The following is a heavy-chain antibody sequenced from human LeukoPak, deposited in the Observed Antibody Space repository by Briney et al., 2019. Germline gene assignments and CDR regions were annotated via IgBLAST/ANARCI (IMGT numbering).Heavy chain of an antibody. J-gene: IGHJ1*01. D-gene: IGHD1-26*01. Sequence: GGSLRLSCAASGFTFSSNWMRWVRQAPGKGLVWISRINGDGRIIEHAESVKGRFTISRNNADNTLHPQMNSLRAEDTAVYHCVREVGAPGSFQHWGQGAPVTVS. CDR1: GFTFSSNW. V-gene: IGHV3-74*03. CDR2: INGDGRII. CDR3: VREVGAPGSFQH.